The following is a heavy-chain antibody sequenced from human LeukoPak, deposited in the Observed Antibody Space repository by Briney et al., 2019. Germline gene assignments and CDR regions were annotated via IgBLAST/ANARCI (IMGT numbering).Heavy chain of an antibody. J-gene: IGHJ4*02. CDR3: AKSHEQKYCGSTNCYGDY. D-gene: IGHD2-2*01. CDR2: ISYDGSNK. V-gene: IGHV3-30-3*02. Sequence: GGSLRLSCAASGFTFSSYAMHWVRQAPGKGLEWVAVISYDGSNKYYADSVKGRFTISRDNSKNTLYLQMNSLRAEDTAVYYCAKSHEQKYCGSTNCYGDYWGQGTLVTVSS. CDR1: GFTFSSYA.